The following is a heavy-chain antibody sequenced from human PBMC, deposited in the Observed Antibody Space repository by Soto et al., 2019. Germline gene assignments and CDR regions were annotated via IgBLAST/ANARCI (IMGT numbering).Heavy chain of an antibody. J-gene: IGHJ6*02. CDR3: ARQYSSSWYYYYGMDV. D-gene: IGHD6-13*01. CDR2: IYPGDSDT. CDR1: GYSFTSYW. Sequence: ESLKISCKGSGYSFTSYWIGWVRQMPGKGLEWMGIIYPGDSDTRYSPSFQGQVTISADKSISTAYLQWSSLKASDTAMYYCARQYSSSWYYYYGMDVWGQGTTVTVSS. V-gene: IGHV5-51*01.